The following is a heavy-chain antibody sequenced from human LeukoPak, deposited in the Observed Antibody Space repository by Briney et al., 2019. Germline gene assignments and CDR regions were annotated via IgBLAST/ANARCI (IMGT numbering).Heavy chain of an antibody. V-gene: IGHV3-9*01. CDR2: ISWNSGSI. CDR3: AKARGRYDGAFDI. Sequence: GGSLRLSCAASGFTFDDYAMHWVRQAPGKGLEWVSGISWNSGSIGYADSVKGRFTISRGNAKNSLYLQMNSLRAEDTALYYCAKARGRYDGAFDIWGQGTMVTVSS. CDR1: GFTFDDYA. D-gene: IGHD3-22*01. J-gene: IGHJ3*02.